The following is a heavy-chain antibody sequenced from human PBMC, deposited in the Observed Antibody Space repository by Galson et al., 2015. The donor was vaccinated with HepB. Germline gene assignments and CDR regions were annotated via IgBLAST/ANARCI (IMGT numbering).Heavy chain of an antibody. CDR1: GFTFSSYS. Sequence: SLRLSCAASGFTFSSYSMNWVRQAPGKGLEWVSSISSSSSYIYYADSVKGRFTISRDNAKNSLYLQMNSLRAEDTAVYYCARGGAAIRDYSYYYYYYMDVWGKGTTVTVSS. CDR3: ARGGAAIRDYSYYYYYYMDV. J-gene: IGHJ6*03. CDR2: ISSSSSYI. V-gene: IGHV3-21*01. D-gene: IGHD5-12*01.